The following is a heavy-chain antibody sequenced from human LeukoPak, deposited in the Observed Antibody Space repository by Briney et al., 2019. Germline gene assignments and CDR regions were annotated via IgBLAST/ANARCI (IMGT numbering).Heavy chain of an antibody. V-gene: IGHV3-21*01. D-gene: IGHD5-12*01. CDR2: ISSSSSHT. CDR3: AKNIGYDYPSDY. CDR1: GFTFSSYS. Sequence: GGSLRLSCAASGFTFSSYSMNWVRQAPGKGLEWVSDISSSSSHTNYADSVKGRFTISRDNAKNSLYLQMNSLKAEDTAVYYCAKNIGYDYPSDYWGQGTLVTVSS. J-gene: IGHJ4*02.